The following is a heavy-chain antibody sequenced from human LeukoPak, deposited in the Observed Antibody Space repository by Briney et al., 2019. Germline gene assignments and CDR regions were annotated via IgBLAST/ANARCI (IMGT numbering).Heavy chain of an antibody. J-gene: IGHJ2*01. CDR1: GFTFSSYA. CDR2: ISHNGGST. D-gene: IGHD3-16*01. Sequence: GGSLRLSCAASGFTFSSYAMHWVRQVPGKGLEYVSAISHNGGSTYYANSVKGRFTISRDNSKNTLYLQMGSLREEDMAVYYCARDWAGAVRWYFDLWGRGTLVTVSS. CDR3: ARDWAGAVRWYFDL. V-gene: IGHV3-64*01.